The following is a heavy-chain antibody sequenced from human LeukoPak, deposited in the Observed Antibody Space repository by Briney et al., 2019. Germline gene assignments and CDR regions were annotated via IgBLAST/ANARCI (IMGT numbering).Heavy chain of an antibody. CDR2: IYHSGST. CDR1: GGSISSGGYS. V-gene: IGHV4-30-2*01. D-gene: IGHD6-13*01. CDR3: ARGPLSYSSSWYPNWFDP. Sequence: SETLSLTCAVSGGSISSGGYSWSWIRQPPGKGLEWIGYIYHSGSTYYNPSLKSRVTISVDRSKNQFSLKLSSVTAADTAVYYCARGPLSYSSSWYPNWFDPWGQGTLVTVSS. J-gene: IGHJ5*02.